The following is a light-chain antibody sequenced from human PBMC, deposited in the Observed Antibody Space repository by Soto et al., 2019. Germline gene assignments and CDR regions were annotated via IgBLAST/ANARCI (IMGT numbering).Light chain of an antibody. CDR2: WAS. CDR1: QSVLYSSNNKNY. Sequence: DIVMTQSPYSLAVSLGERATINCKSGQSVLYSSNNKNYLAWYQQKPGQPPKLLIYWASTRESGVPDRFSGSGSGTDFTLTISSLEPEDFAVYYCQQRSNWPPKLTFGGGTKVDIK. V-gene: IGKV4-1*01. J-gene: IGKJ4*01. CDR3: QQRSNWPPKLT.